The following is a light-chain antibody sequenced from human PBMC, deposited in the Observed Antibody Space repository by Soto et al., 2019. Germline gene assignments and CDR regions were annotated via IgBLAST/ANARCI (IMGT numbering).Light chain of an antibody. CDR3: SSYTSSSTYV. CDR2: DVT. CDR1: SSDVGGYNY. J-gene: IGLJ1*01. V-gene: IGLV2-14*01. Sequence: QSALTQPASVSGSPGQSIAISCTGTSSDVGGYNYVSWYQQHPGKAPKLIIYDVTNRPSGVSNRFSGSKSGNTASLTISGLQAGDEADYYCSSYTSSSTYVFGTGTKLTVL.